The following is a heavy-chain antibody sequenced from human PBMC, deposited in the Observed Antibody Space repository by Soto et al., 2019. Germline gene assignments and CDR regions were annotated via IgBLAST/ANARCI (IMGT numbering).Heavy chain of an antibody. Sequence: PSETLSLTCTVSDGSYNSDRYYWNWIRQHPGKGLEWIGYIYYTGSAYYNPSLKSRVTISLDTSKNQFSLKLNSVTAADTAMYYCARSGYIYGSKTFDIWGRGTLVTVSS. CDR1: DGSYNSDRYY. CDR2: IYYTGSA. CDR3: ARSGYIYGSKTFDI. D-gene: IGHD5-18*01. V-gene: IGHV4-31*03. J-gene: IGHJ3*02.